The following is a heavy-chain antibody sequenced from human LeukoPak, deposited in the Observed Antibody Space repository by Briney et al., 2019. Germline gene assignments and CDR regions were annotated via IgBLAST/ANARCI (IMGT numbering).Heavy chain of an antibody. D-gene: IGHD2-15*01. CDR3: AKEDPIVSVGFDY. CDR1: GFTFSSYA. J-gene: IGHJ4*02. CDR2: ISGSGGNT. Sequence: GGSLRLSCAASGFTFSSYAMSWVRQASGKGLEWASTISGSGGNTYYADSVKGRLTISRDNSKNTLFLQMNSLRVEDTAVYYCAKEDPIVSVGFDYWGQGTLVTVTS. V-gene: IGHV3-23*01.